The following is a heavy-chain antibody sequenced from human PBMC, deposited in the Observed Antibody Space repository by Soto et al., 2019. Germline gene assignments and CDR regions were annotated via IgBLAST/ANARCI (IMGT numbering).Heavy chain of an antibody. CDR2: IFYSGST. Sequence: QVQLQESGPGLVKPSQTLSLTCTVSGGSISSGDYYWSWIRQPPGKGLNWIGYIFYSGSTYYNPSLKSRVTISLDTSKNQFSLKLSTVTAADTAVYYCAREILLGAQNWFDPWGQGTLVTVSS. D-gene: IGHD3-10*01. J-gene: IGHJ5*02. CDR1: GGSISSGDYY. CDR3: AREILLGAQNWFDP. V-gene: IGHV4-30-4*01.